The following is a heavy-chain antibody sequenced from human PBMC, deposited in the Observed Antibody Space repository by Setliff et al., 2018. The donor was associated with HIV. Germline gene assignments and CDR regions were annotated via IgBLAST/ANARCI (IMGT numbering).Heavy chain of an antibody. CDR3: ARQFLDWSNDYYSRYYMDV. Sequence: GASVKVSCKASGYTLTSYGISWVRQAPGQGLEWMGWISAYNGNTHYAQRLQGRVTMTTDTSTRTAYMELRSLRSYDTAVYYCARQFLDWSNDYYSRYYMDVWGKGTTVTVS. J-gene: IGHJ6*03. CDR1: GYTLTSYG. D-gene: IGHD3-3*01. V-gene: IGHV1-18*01. CDR2: ISAYNGNT.